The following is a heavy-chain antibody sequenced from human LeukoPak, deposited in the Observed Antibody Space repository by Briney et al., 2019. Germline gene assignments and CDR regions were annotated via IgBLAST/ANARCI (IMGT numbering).Heavy chain of an antibody. Sequence: GGSLRLSCAASGFTFSSYSMNWVRQAPGKGLEWVSYISSSSSTIYYADSVKGRFTISRDNAKNSLYLQMNSLRAEDTAAYYCARDGGGGPFDYWGQGTLVTVSS. D-gene: IGHD3-3*01. V-gene: IGHV3-48*01. CDR3: ARDGGGGPFDY. J-gene: IGHJ4*02. CDR2: ISSSSSTI. CDR1: GFTFSSYS.